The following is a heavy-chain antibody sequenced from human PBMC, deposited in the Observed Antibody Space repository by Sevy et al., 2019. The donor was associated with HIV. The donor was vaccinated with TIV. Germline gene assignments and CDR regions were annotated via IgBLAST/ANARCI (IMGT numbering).Heavy chain of an antibody. D-gene: IGHD1-7*01. CDR3: ARDRRNYAGQYFDY. J-gene: IGHJ4*02. CDR1: GFTFSDYY. Sequence: GGSLRLSCAASGFTFSDYYMSWIRQAPGKGLEWVSDISSGSTYTKYADSVKGRIIISRDNAKNSLYLQMNSLRVEDTAVYYCARDRRNYAGQYFDYWGQGTLVTVSS. CDR2: ISSGSTYT. V-gene: IGHV3-11*06.